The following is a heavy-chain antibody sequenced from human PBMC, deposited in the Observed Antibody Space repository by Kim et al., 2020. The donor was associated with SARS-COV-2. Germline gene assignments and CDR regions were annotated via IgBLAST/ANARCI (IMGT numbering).Heavy chain of an antibody. V-gene: IGHV3-30*01. Sequence: SVKGRFTISRDNSKNTLYLQMNSLRAEDTAVYYCARDSATPGIAAADIVYWGQGTLVTVSS. CDR3: ARDSATPGIAAADIVY. D-gene: IGHD6-13*01. J-gene: IGHJ4*02.